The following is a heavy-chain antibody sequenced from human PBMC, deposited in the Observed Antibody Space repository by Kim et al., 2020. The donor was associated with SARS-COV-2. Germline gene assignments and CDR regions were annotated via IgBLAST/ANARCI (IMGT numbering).Heavy chain of an antibody. V-gene: IGHV3-21*01. Sequence: GGSLRLSCAASGFTFSSYSMNWVRQAPGKGLEWVSSISSSSSYIYYADSVKGRFTISRDNAKNSLYLQMNSLRAEDTAVYYCASSLSGYYLGQGYWGQGTLVTVSS. D-gene: IGHD3-22*01. CDR3: ASSLSGYYLGQGY. J-gene: IGHJ4*02. CDR2: ISSSSSYI. CDR1: GFTFSSYS.